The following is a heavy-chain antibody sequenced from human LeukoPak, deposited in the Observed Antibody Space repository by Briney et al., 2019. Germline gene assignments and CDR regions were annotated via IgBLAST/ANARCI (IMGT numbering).Heavy chain of an antibody. V-gene: IGHV3-23*01. D-gene: IGHD4-23*01. J-gene: IGHJ4*02. CDR3: AKEGSIGGYYYLDY. CDR2: ISGSGGST. Sequence: GGSLRLSCAASGFTFSSFAMTWVRQAPGKGLEWVSVISGSGGSTYYADSVKGRFTISRDNSKNTLYLQMNSLRAEDTAVYYCAKEGSIGGYYYLDYWGQGTLVTVSS. CDR1: GFTFSSFA.